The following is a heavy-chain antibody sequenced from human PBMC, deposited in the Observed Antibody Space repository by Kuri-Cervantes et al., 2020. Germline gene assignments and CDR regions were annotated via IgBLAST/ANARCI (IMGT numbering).Heavy chain of an antibody. CDR2: ISYDGSNK. J-gene: IGHJ6*02. CDR1: GFSFSSYA. D-gene: IGHD3-3*02. Sequence: GESLKISCAASGFSFSSYAMHWVRQAPGKGLEWVAAISYDGSNKYYADSVKGRFSISRDNSKNTLYLQMNSLRAEGTAVYYCARELARNYYYGMDVWGQGTTVTVSS. CDR3: ARELARNYYYGMDV. V-gene: IGHV3-30*07.